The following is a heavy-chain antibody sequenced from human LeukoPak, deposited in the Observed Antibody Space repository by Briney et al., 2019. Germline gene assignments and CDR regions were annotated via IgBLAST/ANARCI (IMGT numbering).Heavy chain of an antibody. CDR2: ISASGSST. D-gene: IGHD3-10*01. J-gene: IGHJ4*02. CDR1: GFTFSNYA. Sequence: GGSLRLSCAASGFTFSNYAKHWVRQAPGKGLEYVSAISASGSSTYYANSVKGRFTFSRDNSKNTLYLQVGSLTVEDMAVYYCARSPSYFGSARYYFDSWGRGTLVTVSS. CDR3: ARSPSYFGSARYYFDS. V-gene: IGHV3-64*01.